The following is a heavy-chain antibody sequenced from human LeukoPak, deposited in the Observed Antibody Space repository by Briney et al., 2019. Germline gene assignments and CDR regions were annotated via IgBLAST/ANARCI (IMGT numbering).Heavy chain of an antibody. CDR3: ARGPRYCSSTSCYTNYYYYYMDV. V-gene: IGHV1-2*02. CDR2: INPNSGGT. CDR1: GYTFIGYY. J-gene: IGHJ6*03. Sequence: ASVKVSCKASGYTFIGYYMHWLRQAPGRGLEWMGWINPNSGGTNYAQKFQGRVTMNRDTSISTAYMELSRLRSDDTAVYYCARGPRYCSSTSCYTNYYYYYMDVWGKGTTVTVSS. D-gene: IGHD2-2*02.